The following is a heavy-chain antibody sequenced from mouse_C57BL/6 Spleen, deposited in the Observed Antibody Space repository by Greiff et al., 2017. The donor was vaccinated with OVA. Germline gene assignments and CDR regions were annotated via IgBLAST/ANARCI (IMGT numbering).Heavy chain of an antibody. CDR3: AREGVVAHYFDY. J-gene: IGHJ2*01. D-gene: IGHD1-1*01. CDR2: ISYDGSN. CDR1: GYSITSGYY. Sequence: EVHLVESGPGLVKPSQSLSLTCSVTGYSITSGYYWNWIRQFPGNKLEWMGYISYDGSNNYNPSLKNRISITRDTSKNQFFLKLNSVTTEDTATYYCAREGVVAHYFDYWGQGTTLTVSS. V-gene: IGHV3-6*01.